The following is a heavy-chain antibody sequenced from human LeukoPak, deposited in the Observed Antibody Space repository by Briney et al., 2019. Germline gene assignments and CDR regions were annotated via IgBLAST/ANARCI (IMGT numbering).Heavy chain of an antibody. CDR2: IHTSGGS. J-gene: IGHJ6*03. CDR3: ARGRSAVVTPDYYYYYCMDV. D-gene: IGHD4-23*01. V-gene: IGHV4-4*09. CDR1: GGSISDSH. Sequence: SETLSLICTVSGGSISDSHWSWIRQPPGKGLEWIGNIHTSGGSNYSPSLKSRVTISLDMSRNQFSLRLSSVTAADTAVYYCARGRSAVVTPDYYYYYCMDVWGKGTTVTVSS.